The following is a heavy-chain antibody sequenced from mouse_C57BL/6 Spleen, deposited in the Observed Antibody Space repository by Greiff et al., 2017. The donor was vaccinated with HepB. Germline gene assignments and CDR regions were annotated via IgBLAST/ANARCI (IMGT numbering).Heavy chain of an antibody. Sequence: EVQVVESGAELVRPGASVKLSCTASGFNIKDDYMHWVKQRPEQGLEWIGWIDPENGDTEYASKFQGKATITADTSSNTAYLQLSSLTSEDTAVYYCTTHYRGAMDYWGQGTSVTVSS. CDR3: TTHYRGAMDY. V-gene: IGHV14-4*01. CDR2: IDPENGDT. CDR1: GFNIKDDY. D-gene: IGHD2-12*01. J-gene: IGHJ4*01.